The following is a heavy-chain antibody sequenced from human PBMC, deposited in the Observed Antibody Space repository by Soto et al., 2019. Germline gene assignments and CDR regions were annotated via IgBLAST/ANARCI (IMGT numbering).Heavy chain of an antibody. D-gene: IGHD3-22*01. V-gene: IGHV5-10-1*01. Sequence: PGESLKISCKGSGYSFAGYWITWVRQKPGKGLEWMGRIDPSDSQTYYSPSFRGHVTISVTKSITTVFLQWSSLRASDTAMYYCARQIHDHDTSPNFQYYFDSWGQGTQVTVSS. CDR3: ARQIHDHDTSPNFQYYFDS. CDR1: GYSFAGYW. J-gene: IGHJ4*02. CDR2: IDPSDSQT.